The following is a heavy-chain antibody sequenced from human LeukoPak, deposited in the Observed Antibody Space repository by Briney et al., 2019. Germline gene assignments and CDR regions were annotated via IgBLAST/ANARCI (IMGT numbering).Heavy chain of an antibody. J-gene: IGHJ5*02. V-gene: IGHV1-69*06. CDR2: IIPIFGTA. CDR3: ARRADYYGSGLFDP. Sequence: GASVKVSCKASGGTFSSYAISWVRQAPGQGLEWMGGIIPIFGTANYAQKFQGRVTITADKSTSTAYMELSSLRSEDTAVYYCARRADYYGSGLFDPWGQGTLVTVSS. D-gene: IGHD3-10*01. CDR1: GGTFSSYA.